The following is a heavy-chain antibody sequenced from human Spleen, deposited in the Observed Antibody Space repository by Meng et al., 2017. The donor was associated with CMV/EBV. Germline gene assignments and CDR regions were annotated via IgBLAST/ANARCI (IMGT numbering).Heavy chain of an antibody. V-gene: IGHV1-46*01. CDR1: YTFTNYF. Sequence: YTFTNYFMQWVRQAPGQGLEWMGIINPSGGSTSYARKFQGRVTMTRDTSTSTVYMDLNSLRAEDTAVYYCARDLNERNEQWLRGGDYWGQGTLVTVSS. CDR3: ARDLNERNEQWLRGGDY. CDR2: INPSGGST. D-gene: IGHD6-19*01. J-gene: IGHJ4*02.